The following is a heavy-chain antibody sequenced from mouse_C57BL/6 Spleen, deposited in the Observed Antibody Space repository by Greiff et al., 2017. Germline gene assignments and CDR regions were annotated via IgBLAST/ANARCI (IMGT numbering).Heavy chain of an antibody. CDR2: IDPDTGGT. CDR3: APFDY. Sequence: QVQLQQSGAELVRPGASVTLSCKASGYTFTDYEMHWVKQTPVHGLEWIGAIDPDTGGTTYNQKFKGKATLTADKSSSTAYMELRSLTSEDSAVYYCAPFDYWGQGTMVTVSA. CDR1: GYTFTDYE. V-gene: IGHV1-15*01. J-gene: IGHJ3*01.